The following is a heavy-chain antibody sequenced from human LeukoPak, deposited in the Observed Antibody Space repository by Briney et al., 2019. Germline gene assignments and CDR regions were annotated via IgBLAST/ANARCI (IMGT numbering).Heavy chain of an antibody. CDR1: GYTFTGYY. V-gene: IGHV1-2*02. Sequence: ASVTVSFTASGYTFTGYYMHWVRQAPGQGLEWMGWINTNSGGTNYAQKFQGRVTMTRDTSISTAYMELSRLRSDDTAVYYCAKVRGIAAAGPYYYYYMDVWGKGTTVTVSS. J-gene: IGHJ6*03. D-gene: IGHD6-13*01. CDR2: INTNSGGT. CDR3: AKVRGIAAAGPYYYYYMDV.